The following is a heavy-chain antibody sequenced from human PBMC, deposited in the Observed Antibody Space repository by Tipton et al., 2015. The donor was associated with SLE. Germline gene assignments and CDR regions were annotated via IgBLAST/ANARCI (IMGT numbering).Heavy chain of an antibody. Sequence: QSGAEVKKPGASVKVSCKASGDTVNTHSIHWVRQAPGQGLDWMGVISPSGDGGSYSQNLQGRVTVTRDTSTSTVYMELSSLRSEDTAVYYCAREPPSTGYFDYWGQGTLVTVSS. J-gene: IGHJ4*02. CDR2: ISPSGDGG. CDR1: GDTVNTHS. D-gene: IGHD1-1*01. V-gene: IGHV1-46*02. CDR3: AREPPSTGYFDY.